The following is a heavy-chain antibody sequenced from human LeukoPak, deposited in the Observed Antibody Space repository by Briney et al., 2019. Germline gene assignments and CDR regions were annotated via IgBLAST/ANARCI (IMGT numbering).Heavy chain of an antibody. V-gene: IGHV3-21*01. J-gene: IGHJ3*02. Sequence: RPGGSLRLSCAASGFTFSSYSMNWVRQAPGKGREWGSSISSSSSYIYYADSVKGRFTISRDNAKNSLYLQMNSLSAEDTAVYYCARDSSHYSGSYYFDAFDIWGQGTMVTVSS. CDR2: ISSSSSYI. CDR1: GFTFSSYS. CDR3: ARDSSHYSGSYYFDAFDI. D-gene: IGHD1-26*01.